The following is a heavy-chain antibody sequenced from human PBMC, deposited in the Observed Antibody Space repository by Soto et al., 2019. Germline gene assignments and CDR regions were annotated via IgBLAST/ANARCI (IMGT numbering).Heavy chain of an antibody. CDR3: ARSGVPAATNWFDP. J-gene: IGHJ5*02. CDR2: INPSGDSA. D-gene: IGHD2-2*01. V-gene: IGHV1-46*01. Sequence: ASVKVSCKASGYTSTNYYMHWVRQAPGQGLEWMGMINPSGDSATYAQKFQGRVTMTTDTSTSTAYMELRSLRSDDTAVYYCARSGVPAATNWFDPWGQGTLVTVSS. CDR1: GYTSTNYY.